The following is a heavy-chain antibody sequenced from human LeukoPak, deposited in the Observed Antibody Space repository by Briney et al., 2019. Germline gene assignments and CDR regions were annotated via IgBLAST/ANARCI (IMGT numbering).Heavy chain of an antibody. Sequence: GRSLRLSCVASGFSFSTYSLHWVRQAPGKGLEWVAVISYNGNTKYYRDSVKGRFTISRDNSKNTLYLQMNSLRAEDTAVYYCARRAGAYSHPYDYWGQGTLVTVSS. D-gene: IGHD4/OR15-4a*01. CDR2: ISYNGNTK. V-gene: IGHV3-30*14. CDR3: ARRAGAYSHPYDY. CDR1: GFSFSTYS. J-gene: IGHJ4*02.